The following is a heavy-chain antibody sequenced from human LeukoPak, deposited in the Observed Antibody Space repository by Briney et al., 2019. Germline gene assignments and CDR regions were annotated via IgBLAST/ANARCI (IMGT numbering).Heavy chain of an antibody. V-gene: IGHV3-48*01. CDR3: ARGSTFGGVISDF. D-gene: IGHD3-16*02. Sequence: PGGSLRLSCVVSGFTFSDYSMNWVRQAPGKGLEWVSYISSSSSIIYYADSVKGRFTISRDNAKNSLHLQMNSLRVEDTGIYFCARGSTFGGVISDFWGQGTLVTVSS. CDR1: GFTFSDYS. CDR2: ISSSSSII. J-gene: IGHJ4*02.